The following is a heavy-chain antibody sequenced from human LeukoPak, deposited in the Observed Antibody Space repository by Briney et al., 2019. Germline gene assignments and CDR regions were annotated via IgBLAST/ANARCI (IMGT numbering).Heavy chain of an antibody. V-gene: IGHV1-2*02. CDR2: INPNSGGT. CDR1: GYTFTGYY. CDR3: ARDRTPLKSITMIVVIHPGGDY. Sequence: GASVKVSCKASGYTFTGYYMHWVRQAPGQGLEWMGWINPNSGGTNYAQKFQGRVTMTRDTAISTAYMELRRLGSDDTAVYYRARDRTPLKSITMIVVIHPGGDYWGQGTLVTVSS. J-gene: IGHJ4*02. D-gene: IGHD3-22*01.